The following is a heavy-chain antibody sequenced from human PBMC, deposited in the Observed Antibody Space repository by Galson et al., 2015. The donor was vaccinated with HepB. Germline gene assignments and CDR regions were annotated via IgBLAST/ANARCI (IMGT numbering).Heavy chain of an antibody. CDR3: ARGDCSGPICYIKS. J-gene: IGHJ4*02. D-gene: IGHD2-15*01. CDR1: GFFFDDNL. V-gene: IGHV3-9*01. Sequence: SLRLDCAAQGFFFDDNLRHWARETPGRGLEWVPGIRRNSDQIAYADSVKGRFTISRDNAEKSLSLEMKNLGPEDTAMYYCARGDCSGPICYIKSWGQGILVTVSS. CDR2: IRRNSDQI.